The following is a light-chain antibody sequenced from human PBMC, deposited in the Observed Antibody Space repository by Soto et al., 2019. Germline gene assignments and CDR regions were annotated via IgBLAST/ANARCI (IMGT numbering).Light chain of an antibody. V-gene: IGKV3-11*01. J-gene: IGKJ4*01. Sequence: EIVLTQSPATLSLSPGERATLSCRASQSFRSYLAWYHQQIGQAPRRLIYDASNRATGIPARFSGSGSGTDFTLTISSLEPEDFAVYYCQQRSNWPLTFGGGTKVEIK. CDR3: QQRSNWPLT. CDR1: QSFRSY. CDR2: DAS.